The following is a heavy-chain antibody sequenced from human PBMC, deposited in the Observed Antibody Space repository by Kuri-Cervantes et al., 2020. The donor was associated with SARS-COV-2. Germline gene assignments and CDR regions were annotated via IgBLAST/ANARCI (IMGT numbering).Heavy chain of an antibody. CDR3: ARDPSTYRAAAGYFDY. CDR1: GYTFTGYY. J-gene: IGHJ4*02. CDR2: INPNSGGT. Sequence: ASVKVSCKASGYTFTGYYMHWVRQAPGQGLEWMGWINPNSGGTNYAQKFQGRVTITADESTSTAYMELSSLRSEDTAVYYCARDPSTYRAAAGYFDYWGQGTLVTVSS. D-gene: IGHD6-13*01. V-gene: IGHV1-2*02.